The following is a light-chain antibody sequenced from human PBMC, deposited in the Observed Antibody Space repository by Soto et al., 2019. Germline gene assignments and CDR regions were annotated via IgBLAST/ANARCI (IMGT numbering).Light chain of an antibody. CDR2: EDR. J-gene: IGLJ1*01. V-gene: IGLV2-23*01. Sequence: QSVLTQPASVSRSPGQSITISCTGTSSDVGSYNLVSWYQQYPGKAPKVMIYEDRRRPSGVSNRFSGSKSGNTASLTISGLQAEDEADYYCCSYAGSNTYVFGTGTKLTVL. CDR1: SSDVGSYNL. CDR3: CSYAGSNTYV.